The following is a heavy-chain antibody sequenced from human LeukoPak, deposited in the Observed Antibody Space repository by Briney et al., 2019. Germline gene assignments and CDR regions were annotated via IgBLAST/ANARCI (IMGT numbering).Heavy chain of an antibody. CDR1: GDSISTSNSY. CDR3: ARYIRAAVAGHYYFDY. Sequence: SETLSLTCTVSGDSISTSNSYWGWIRQPPGKGLEWIGSIYYSGNAYYNASLKSRVTISVDTSKNQFSLKLTSVTAADTAVYYCARYIRAAVAGHYYFDYWGQGTLVTVSS. V-gene: IGHV4-39*07. CDR2: IYYSGNA. D-gene: IGHD6-19*01. J-gene: IGHJ4*02.